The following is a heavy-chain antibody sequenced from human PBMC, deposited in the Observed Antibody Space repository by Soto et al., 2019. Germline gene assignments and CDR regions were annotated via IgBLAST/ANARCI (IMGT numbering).Heavy chain of an antibody. V-gene: IGHV3-23*01. CDR1: GFTFSSYV. D-gene: IGHD2-15*01. Sequence: GGSLRLSCAASGFTFSSYVMSWVRQAPGKGLEWVSSISTSGGSTYYADSVKGRFTISRDNSKNTLYLQMNSLRAEDTAVYYCATGGSGAYCSGGSCYVWGQGTLVTVSS. CDR2: ISTSGGST. J-gene: IGHJ4*02. CDR3: ATGGSGAYCSGGSCYV.